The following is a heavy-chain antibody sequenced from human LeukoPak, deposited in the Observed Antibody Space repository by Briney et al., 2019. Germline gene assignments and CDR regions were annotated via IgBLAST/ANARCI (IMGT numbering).Heavy chain of an antibody. V-gene: IGHV3-20*04. Sequence: GGSLRLSCAASGLTFHNYGMNWVRQAPGKGLEWVSGINWNGGSTSYADSVKGRFSISRDNAKNTLYLQMNSLRVEDTAVYYCARGRPHGNDYWGQGTLVTVSS. D-gene: IGHD4-23*01. CDR2: INWNGGST. CDR3: ARGRPHGNDY. J-gene: IGHJ4*02. CDR1: GLTFHNYG.